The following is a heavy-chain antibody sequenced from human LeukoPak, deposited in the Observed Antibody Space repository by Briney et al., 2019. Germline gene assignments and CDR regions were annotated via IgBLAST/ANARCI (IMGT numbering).Heavy chain of an antibody. V-gene: IGHV3-64*01. CDR1: GFTFSDYS. CDR2: ISSNGGST. J-gene: IGHJ4*02. CDR3: ARASGSYDY. D-gene: IGHD1-26*01. Sequence: PGGSLRLSCAASGFTFSDYSMHWVRQAPGKGLEYVSAISSNGGSTYYANSVKGRFTISRDNSKNTLYLQMGSLRAEDMAVYYCARASGSYDYWGQGTLVTVSS.